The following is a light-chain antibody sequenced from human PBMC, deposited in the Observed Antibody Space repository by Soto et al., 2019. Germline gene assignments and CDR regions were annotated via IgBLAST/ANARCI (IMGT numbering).Light chain of an antibody. J-gene: IGKJ2*01. CDR3: LQANTFPYT. Sequence: DIQMAQSPSSVSASVGDRVTITCRASQGVSSWLGWYQQKPGKAPKVLIYSVSSLESGVPSRFSGSGSGTDFTLTICSLQPEDFATYYCLQANTFPYTFGQGTKLEIK. CDR1: QGVSSW. V-gene: IGKV1-12*01. CDR2: SVS.